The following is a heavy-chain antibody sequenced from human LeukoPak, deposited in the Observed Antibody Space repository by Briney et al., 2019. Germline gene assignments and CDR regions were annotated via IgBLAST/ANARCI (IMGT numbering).Heavy chain of an antibody. D-gene: IGHD3-22*01. CDR2: IYSGGST. V-gene: IGHV3-53*01. CDR3: ARGRGSYYDTTGGLDY. CDR1: GFTVSSKY. Sequence: GGSLRLSCAASGFTVSSKYMTWVRQAPGKGLEWVSVIYSGGSTFYADSVRGRFTISRDSSKDTVYLQMSSLRAEDTAVYYCARGRGSYYDTTGGLDYWGQGTLVTVSS. J-gene: IGHJ4*02.